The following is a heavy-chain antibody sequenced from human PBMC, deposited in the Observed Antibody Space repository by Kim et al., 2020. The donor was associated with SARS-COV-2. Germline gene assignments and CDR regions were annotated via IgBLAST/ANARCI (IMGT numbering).Heavy chain of an antibody. J-gene: IGHJ4*02. Sequence: SETLSLTCTVSGGSIRSGDYYWTWIRQHPGKGLEWIGNIDNSGSTYYNPSLKSRVIITVDTSKNQFSLKLSSVTAADTAVYYCARRMTGYPFDYWGQGTLVTVSS. D-gene: IGHD3-9*01. CDR1: GGSIRSGDYY. CDR2: IDNSGST. CDR3: ARRMTGYPFDY. V-gene: IGHV4-31*03.